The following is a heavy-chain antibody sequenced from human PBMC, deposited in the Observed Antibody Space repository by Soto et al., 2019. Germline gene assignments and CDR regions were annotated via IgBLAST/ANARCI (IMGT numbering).Heavy chain of an antibody. J-gene: IGHJ4*02. CDR1: GYTFTGYY. CDR2: VNPNSGGT. D-gene: IGHD6-19*01. CDR3: VTSRVSIAVAGEAEYYFDY. V-gene: IGHV1-2*04. Sequence: ASVKVSCKASGYTFTGYYIHWVRQAPGQGLEWMGWVNPNSGGTNYAQKFQGWVTMTRDTSISTAYMELSRLRSDDTAVYYCVTSRVSIAVAGEAEYYFDYWGQGTLVTVSS.